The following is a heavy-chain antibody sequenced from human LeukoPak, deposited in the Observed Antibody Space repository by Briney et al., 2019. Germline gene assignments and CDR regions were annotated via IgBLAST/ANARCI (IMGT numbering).Heavy chain of an antibody. Sequence: SGPTLVNPPQTLTLTCTFSGFSLSTSGMRVSWIRQPPGKALEWLARIDWDDDKFYNTSLKTRLTISKDTSKNQVVLTMTNMDPVDTATYYCARIPTYGDYAYFDYWGQGTLVTVSS. CDR3: ARIPTYGDYAYFDY. J-gene: IGHJ4*02. CDR1: GFSLSTSGMR. CDR2: IDWDDDK. D-gene: IGHD4-17*01. V-gene: IGHV2-70*04.